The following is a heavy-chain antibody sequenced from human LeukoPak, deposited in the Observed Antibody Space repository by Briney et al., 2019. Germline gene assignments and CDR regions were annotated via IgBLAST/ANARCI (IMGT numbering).Heavy chain of an antibody. D-gene: IGHD3-9*01. V-gene: IGHV3-23*01. J-gene: IGHJ4*02. CDR1: GFTFSSYA. CDR2: ISGSGGST. Sequence: PGGSLRLSCAASGFTFSSYAMSWVRQAPGKGLEWVSAISGSGGSTYYADSVKGRFTISRDNSKNTLYLQMNSLRAEDTAVYYCAKFVYYDILTGYYPHFDYWGQGTLVTVSS. CDR3: AKFVYYDILTGYYPHFDY.